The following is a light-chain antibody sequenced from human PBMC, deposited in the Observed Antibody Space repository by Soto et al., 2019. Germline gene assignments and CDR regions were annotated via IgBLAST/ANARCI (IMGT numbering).Light chain of an antibody. CDR1: QSVTSY. CDR3: QQRSDWPLT. Sequence: EIVMTQSPATLSLSPGEGATLSCRGSQSVTSYLAWYQQKPGQTPRLLIYDASIRAAGIPGRFSGSGSGTDFTLTISSLEPEVFAVYFCQQRSDWPLTFGGGTKVEIK. J-gene: IGKJ4*01. CDR2: DAS. V-gene: IGKV3-11*01.